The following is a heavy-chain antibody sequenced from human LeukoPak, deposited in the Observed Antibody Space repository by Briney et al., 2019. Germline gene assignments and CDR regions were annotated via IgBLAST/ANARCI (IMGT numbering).Heavy chain of an antibody. CDR2: ISGSGGST. D-gene: IGHD5-18*01. Sequence: GGSLRLSCAASGFTFSSYSMNWVRQAPWKGLEWVSAISGSGGSTYYADSVKGRFTISRDNSKNTLYLQMNSLRAEDTAVYYCAKDTAMVIPDLLDYWGQGTLVTVSS. J-gene: IGHJ4*02. CDR1: GFTFSSYS. V-gene: IGHV3-23*01. CDR3: AKDTAMVIPDLLDY.